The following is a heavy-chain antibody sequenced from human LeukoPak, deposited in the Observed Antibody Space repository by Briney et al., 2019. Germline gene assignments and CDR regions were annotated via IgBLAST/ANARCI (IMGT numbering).Heavy chain of an antibody. CDR2: ISYDGSNK. CDR1: GFTFSSYG. D-gene: IGHD2-2*02. V-gene: IGHV3-30*18. J-gene: IGHJ6*02. CDR3: AKDLKAASAGIVVVPAAIPPPDYYYYYGMDV. Sequence: GGSLRLSCAASGFTFSSYGMHWVRQAPGKGLEWVAVISYDGSNKYYADSVKGRFTISRDNSKNTLYLQMNSLRAEDTAVYYCAKDLKAASAGIVVVPAAIPPPDYYYYYGMDVWGQGTTVTVSS.